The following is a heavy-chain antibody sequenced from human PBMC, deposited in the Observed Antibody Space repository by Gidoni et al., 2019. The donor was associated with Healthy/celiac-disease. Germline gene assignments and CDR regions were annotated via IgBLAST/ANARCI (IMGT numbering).Heavy chain of an antibody. CDR1: GFTFDDYA. CDR3: AKDISSWGELPLGAFDI. V-gene: IGHV3-9*01. J-gene: IGHJ3*02. Sequence: EVQLVESGGGLVQPGRSLRLSCAASGFTFDDYAMHWVRQAPGKGLEWVSGISWNSGSIGYADSVKGRFTISRDNAKNSLYLQMNSLRAEDTALYYCAKDISSWGELPLGAFDIWGQGTMVTVSS. CDR2: ISWNSGSI. D-gene: IGHD1-26*01.